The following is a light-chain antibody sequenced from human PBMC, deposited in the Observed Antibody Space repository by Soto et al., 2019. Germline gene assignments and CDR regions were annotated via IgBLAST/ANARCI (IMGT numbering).Light chain of an antibody. CDR2: DVT. J-gene: IGLJ2*01. Sequence: QSALTQPASVSGSPGQSITISCTGTSSDVGTYNYVSSYQQYPGKAPKLMIYDVTNRPSGVSNRFSGSKSGNTASLTISGLQAEDEADYYCTSYRGTGTFEVFGGGTKLTVL. V-gene: IGLV2-14*01. CDR1: SSDVGTYNY. CDR3: TSYRGTGTFEV.